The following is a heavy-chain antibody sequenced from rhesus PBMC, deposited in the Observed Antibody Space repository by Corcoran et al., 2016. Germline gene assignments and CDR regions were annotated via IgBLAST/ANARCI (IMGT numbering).Heavy chain of an antibody. Sequence: QVQLQESGPGVVKPSETLSLTCAVSGGSISDSYRWSWLRQPPGKGLEWIGNIYGSSTSTNYNPDLKRRVNISKDTYKNKCSLKLGSVTAADTAVYYCARFNSGSWNYYGLDSWGQGVVVTVSS. V-gene: IGHV4S10*01. CDR3: ARFNSGSWNYYGLDS. CDR2: IYGSSTST. J-gene: IGHJ6*01. CDR1: GGSISDSYR. D-gene: IGHD6-25*01.